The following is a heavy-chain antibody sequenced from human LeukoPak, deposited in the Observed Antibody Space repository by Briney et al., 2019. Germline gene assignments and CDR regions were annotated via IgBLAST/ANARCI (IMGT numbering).Heavy chain of an antibody. J-gene: IGHJ1*01. CDR2: INPNSGDT. D-gene: IGHD6-13*01. V-gene: IGHV1-2*02. CDR3: ARALGAAAADNQN. Sequence: ASVKVSCKASGYTFTGYYMHWVRQAPGQGLEWMGWINPNSGDTHYAQNFQGRVTMTGDTSISTAYMELSSLRSDDTAVYYCARALGAAAADNQNWGQGTLVTVS. CDR1: GYTFTGYY.